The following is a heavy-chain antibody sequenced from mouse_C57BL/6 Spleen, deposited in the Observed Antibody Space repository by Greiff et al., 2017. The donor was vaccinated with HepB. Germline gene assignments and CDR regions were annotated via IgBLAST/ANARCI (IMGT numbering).Heavy chain of an antibody. CDR1: GYTFTSYW. CDR3: ARKEFGVDYAMDY. V-gene: IGHV1-64*01. Sequence: QVQLQHPGAELVKPGASVKLSCKASGYTFTSYWMHWVKQRPGQGLEWIGMIHPNSGSTNYNEKFKSKATLTVDKSSSTAYMQLSSLTSEDSAVYYCARKEFGVDYAMDYWGQGTSVTVSS. J-gene: IGHJ4*01. D-gene: IGHD1-1*01. CDR2: IHPNSGST.